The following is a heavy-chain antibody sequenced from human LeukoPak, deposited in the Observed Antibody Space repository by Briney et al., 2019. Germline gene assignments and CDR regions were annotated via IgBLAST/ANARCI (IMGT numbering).Heavy chain of an antibody. CDR3: ARDVYSSSWYRFDY. Sequence: SQTLSLTCAISGXSVSSNSAAWNWIRQSPSRGLEWLGRTYYRSKWYNDYAVSVKSRITINPATSKNQFSLHLNSVTPEDTAVYYCARDVYSSSWYRFDYWGQGTLVTVSS. CDR1: GXSVSSNSAA. CDR2: TYYRSKWYN. D-gene: IGHD6-13*01. V-gene: IGHV6-1*01. J-gene: IGHJ4*02.